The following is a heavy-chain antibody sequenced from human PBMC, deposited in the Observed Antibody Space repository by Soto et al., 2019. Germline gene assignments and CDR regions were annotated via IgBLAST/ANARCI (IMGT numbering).Heavy chain of an antibody. J-gene: IGHJ4*02. CDR3: AKALDYDSSGYYYFDY. D-gene: IGHD3-22*01. CDR2: ISWNSGSI. CDR1: GFTFDDYA. V-gene: IGHV3-9*01. Sequence: EVQLVESGGGLVQSGRSLRLSCAASGFTFDDYAMHWVRQAPGKGLEWVSSISWNSGSIAYADSVKGRFTISRDNAKNSRVLQMSSLRPEDTALYYCAKALDYDSSGYYYFDYWGQGTLVTVSS.